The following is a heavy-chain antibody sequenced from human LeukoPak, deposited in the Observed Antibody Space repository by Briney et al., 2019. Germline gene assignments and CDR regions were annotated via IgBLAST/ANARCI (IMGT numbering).Heavy chain of an antibody. D-gene: IGHD2-2*02. CDR1: GFTVSTNY. V-gene: IGHV3-66*01. Sequence: PGGSLRLSCAASGFTVSTNYMSWVRQTPGKGLEWVSVIYSGGSTYYADSVKGRFTISRDNSKNTLYLQMNSLRAEDTAVYYCARDLVVVPAAIEYYFDYWGQGTLVTVSS. CDR3: ARDLVVVPAAIEYYFDY. CDR2: IYSGGST. J-gene: IGHJ4*02.